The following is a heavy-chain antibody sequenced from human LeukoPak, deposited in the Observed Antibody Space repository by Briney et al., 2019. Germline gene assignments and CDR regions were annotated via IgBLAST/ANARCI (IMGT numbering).Heavy chain of an antibody. CDR1: GYILTELS. CDR2: FDPEDGET. D-gene: IGHD1-7*01. CDR3: ATDNRGITGTTFGY. Sequence: ASVKVSCKVSGYILTELSMHWVRQAPGKGLEWMGGFDPEDGETIYAQKFQGRVTMTEDTSTDTAYMELSSLRSEDTAVYYCATDNRGITGTTFGYWGQGTLVTVSS. V-gene: IGHV1-24*01. J-gene: IGHJ4*02.